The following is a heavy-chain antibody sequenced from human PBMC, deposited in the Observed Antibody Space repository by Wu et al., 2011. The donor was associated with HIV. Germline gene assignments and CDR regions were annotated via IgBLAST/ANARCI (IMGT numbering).Heavy chain of an antibody. CDR1: GGTFSRYA. Sequence: QVQLVQSGAEVKKPGSSVKVSCKASGGTFSRYAIFGTAKYVQKFQGRVTITADKSTSTAYMELSSLTSEDTAVYYCARDLGGDEDYWGQGTLVTVSA. CDR2: FGTA. J-gene: IGHJ4*02. D-gene: IGHD2-21*01. CDR3: ARDLGGDEDY. V-gene: IGHV1-69*14.